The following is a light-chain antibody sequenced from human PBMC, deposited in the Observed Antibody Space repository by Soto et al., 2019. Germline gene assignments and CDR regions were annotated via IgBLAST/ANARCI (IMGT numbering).Light chain of an antibody. V-gene: IGKV3-15*01. CDR3: QRYNDWPLT. CDR2: GAF. CDR1: QSVSSN. J-gene: IGKJ1*01. Sequence: EIVMTQSPVTLSVSPGERVTLSCRASQSVSSNLAWYQQKPGQAPSLLIYGAFTSATGIPARFSGTGSGTEFTITISSLQSEDFALYYCQRYNDWPLTFGQGTKVDI.